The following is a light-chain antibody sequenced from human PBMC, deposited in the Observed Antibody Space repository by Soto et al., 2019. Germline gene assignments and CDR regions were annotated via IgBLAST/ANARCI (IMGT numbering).Light chain of an antibody. J-gene: IGLJ2*01. V-gene: IGLV2-14*01. Sequence: QSVLTQPASVSGSPGQSITISCTGSSSDVGGYKYVSWYQQHPGKAPKLMIFEVSNRTSGVSNRFSGSKSGNTASLTISGLQAEDEGDYYCCSYTGGTTLVCGGGTQLTVL. CDR1: SSDVGGYKY. CDR2: EVS. CDR3: CSYTGGTTLV.